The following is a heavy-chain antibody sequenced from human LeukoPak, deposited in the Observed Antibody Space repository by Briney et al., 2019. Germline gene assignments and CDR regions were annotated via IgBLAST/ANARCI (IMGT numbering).Heavy chain of an antibody. V-gene: IGHV3-9*01. D-gene: IGHD3-9*01. Sequence: PGSSLRLSRAASGFTFDDYAMHWVRQAPGKGLEWVSGISWNSGSIGYADSVKGRFTISRDNAKNSLYLQMNSLRAEDTALYYCAKDIGRLVCGMDVWGQGTTVTVSS. CDR2: ISWNSGSI. CDR3: AKDIGRLVCGMDV. CDR1: GFTFDDYA. J-gene: IGHJ6*02.